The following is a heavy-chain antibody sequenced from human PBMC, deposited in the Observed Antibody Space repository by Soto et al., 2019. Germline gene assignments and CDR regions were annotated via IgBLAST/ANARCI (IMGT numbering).Heavy chain of an antibody. Sequence: QVQLQQWGAGLLKPSETLSLTCAVYGGSFSGYYWSWIRQPPGKGLEWIGEINHSGSTNYNPSLKSRVPIPVAPSKNHFPLKLSSVAAADTAVYYCARSALYSSSWYGYWGQGTLVTVSS. D-gene: IGHD6-13*01. CDR1: GGSFSGYY. V-gene: IGHV4-34*01. J-gene: IGHJ4*02. CDR2: INHSGST. CDR3: ARSALYSSSWYGY.